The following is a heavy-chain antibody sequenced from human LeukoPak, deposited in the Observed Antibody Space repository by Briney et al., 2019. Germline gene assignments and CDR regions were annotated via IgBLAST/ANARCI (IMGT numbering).Heavy chain of an antibody. J-gene: IGHJ2*01. V-gene: IGHV4-61*02. Sequence: SETLSLTCTVSGGSISSSSYYWSWIRQSAGKGLEWIGRIFTDGGTNHSPSLNSRVTISIDTSKKQFSLKLSSVTAADTAVYYCARATRLTTYDFWYFDLWGRGTLVTVSS. CDR3: ARATRLTTYDFWYFDL. CDR1: GGSISSSSYY. CDR2: IFTDGGT. D-gene: IGHD4-17*01.